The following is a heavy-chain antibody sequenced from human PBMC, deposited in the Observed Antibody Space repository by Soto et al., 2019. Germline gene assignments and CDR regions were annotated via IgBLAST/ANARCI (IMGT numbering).Heavy chain of an antibody. V-gene: IGHV4-34*01. D-gene: IGHD2-15*01. J-gene: IGHJ5*02. CDR2: INHSGST. Sequence: QVQLQQWGAGLLKPSETLSLTCAVYGGSFSGYYWSWIRQPPGKGLEWIGEINHSGSTNYNPSLKSRVTLPVDPSKNQFSLKLSSVTAADTAVYYCARAPPSDCSGGSCPEWWFDPWGQGTLVTVSS. CDR1: GGSFSGYY. CDR3: ARAPPSDCSGGSCPEWWFDP.